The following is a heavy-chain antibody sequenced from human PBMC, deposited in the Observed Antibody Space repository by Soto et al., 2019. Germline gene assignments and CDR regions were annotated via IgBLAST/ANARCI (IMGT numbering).Heavy chain of an antibody. Sequence: QVQLQESGPGLVKPSQTLSLTCTVSGGSISSGGYYWSWIRQHPGKGLEWIGYIYYSGSTYYNPSLKSRVTIAVDASKIQFSLKLSSVTAADTAVYYCARDPPPYCTNGVCYTGYGYWGQGTLVTVSS. J-gene: IGHJ4*02. CDR1: GGSISSGGYY. CDR3: ARDPPPYCTNGVCYTGYGY. D-gene: IGHD2-8*01. V-gene: IGHV4-31*03. CDR2: IYYSGST.